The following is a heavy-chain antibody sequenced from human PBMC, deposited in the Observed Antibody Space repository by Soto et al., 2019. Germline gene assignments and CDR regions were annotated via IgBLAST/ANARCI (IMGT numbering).Heavy chain of an antibody. J-gene: IGHJ2*01. CDR3: ARGALDYGDRYWYFDL. CDR2: VSYDESNK. V-gene: IGHV3-30-3*01. D-gene: IGHD4-17*01. Sequence: QVQLVESGGGVGQPGRSVRLSCAASGFTFSSFPMHWVRQAPGKGLRWVAVVSYDESNKYYAESVKGRFTISRDDSKNTLYLQMNSLRAEDTAVYYCARGALDYGDRYWYFDLWGRGTLVTVSS. CDR1: GFTFSSFP.